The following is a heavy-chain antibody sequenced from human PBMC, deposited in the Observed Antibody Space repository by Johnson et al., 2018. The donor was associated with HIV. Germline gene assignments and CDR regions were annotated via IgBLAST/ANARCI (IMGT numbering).Heavy chain of an antibody. D-gene: IGHD1-26*01. CDR3: AKRYSGSLRDAFDV. J-gene: IGHJ3*01. V-gene: IGHV3-30-3*02. Sequence: QMLLVESGGDVVQPGRSLRLSCAASGFTFSTYTMHWVRQAPGKGLEWVAVISFDENNKVYADSVKGRFTISRDNSKNTLFLHMNSLRTEDTAVYYCAKRYSGSLRDAFDVWGQGTVVTVSS. CDR1: GFTFSTYT. CDR2: ISFDENNK.